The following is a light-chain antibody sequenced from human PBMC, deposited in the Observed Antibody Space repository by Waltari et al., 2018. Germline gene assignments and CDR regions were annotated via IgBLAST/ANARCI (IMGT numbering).Light chain of an antibody. CDR3: QQYNSYPIT. CDR1: QGISNH. J-gene: IGKJ4*01. CDR2: AAS. Sequence: DIQMTQSPSSLSASVGDRVTITCRAGQGISNHLAWFQQKPGKAPKSLMYAASNLQSGVPSKFSGSGSGTDFTLTITSLQPEDFATYYCQQYNSYPITFGGGTKVEIK. V-gene: IGKV1-16*02.